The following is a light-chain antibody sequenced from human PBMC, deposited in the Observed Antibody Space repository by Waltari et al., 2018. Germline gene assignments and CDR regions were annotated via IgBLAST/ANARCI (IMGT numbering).Light chain of an antibody. J-gene: IGKJ5*01. CDR1: QSVSSSY. CDR2: GAS. Sequence: EIVLTQSPGTLSLSPGERATLPCRASQSVSSSYLAWYQQKPGQAPRLLIYGASSRATGIPDRFSGSGSETDFTLTISRLEPEDFAVYFCQQYGISLPITFGQGTRLEIK. V-gene: IGKV3-20*01. CDR3: QQYGISLPIT.